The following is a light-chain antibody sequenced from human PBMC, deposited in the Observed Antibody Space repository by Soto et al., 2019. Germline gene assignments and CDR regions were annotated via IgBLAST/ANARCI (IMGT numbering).Light chain of an antibody. CDR3: QQYNNLPYT. J-gene: IGKJ2*01. V-gene: IGKV1-33*01. CDR2: DAS. Sequence: DIQMTQSPSTLSASVGDTVTITCRTTQTINNLLAWYHQRPGKAPILVIYDASNLEAGAPSRFSGGGSGTSFTLTISSLQPEDIGTYFCQQYNNLPYTFGQGTKLDIK. CDR1: QTINNL.